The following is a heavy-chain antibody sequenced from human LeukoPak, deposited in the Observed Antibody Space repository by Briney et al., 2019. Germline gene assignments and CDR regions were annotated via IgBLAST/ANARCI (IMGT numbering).Heavy chain of an antibody. J-gene: IGHJ6*03. CDR1: GGSISSYY. CDR3: ARGLIHCSSTSCSPYYYYYMDV. V-gene: IGHV4-59*08. Sequence: MSSETLSLTCTVSGGSISSYYWSWIRQPPGKGLEWIGYIYYSGSTNYNPSLKSRVTISVDTSKNQFSLKLSSVTAADTAVYYCARGLIHCSSTSCSPYYYYYMDVWGKGTTVTVSS. CDR2: IYYSGST. D-gene: IGHD2-2*01.